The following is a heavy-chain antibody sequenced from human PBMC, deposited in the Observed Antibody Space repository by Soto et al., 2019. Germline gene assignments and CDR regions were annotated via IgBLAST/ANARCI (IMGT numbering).Heavy chain of an antibody. D-gene: IGHD2-15*01. Sequence: ASETLSLTYTVSGGSISSSSYYWVWIRQPPWKGLEWIGSIYYSGSTYYNPSLKSRVTISVDTSKNQFSLKLSSVTAADTAVYYCARQGNKRGYYYYGMDVWGQGTTVTVSS. V-gene: IGHV4-39*01. CDR2: IYYSGST. J-gene: IGHJ6*02. CDR3: ARQGNKRGYYYYGMDV. CDR1: GGSISSSSYY.